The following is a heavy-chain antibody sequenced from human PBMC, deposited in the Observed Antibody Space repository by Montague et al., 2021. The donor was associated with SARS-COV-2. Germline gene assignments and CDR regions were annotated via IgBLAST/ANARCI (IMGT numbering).Heavy chain of an antibody. D-gene: IGHD4-23*01. Sequence: SETLSLTCAVYGGSFSAYYWNWIRQPPGKGLEWIGDINNSGRTNFNPSLKSRVTVSLDTSKNQFSLKLRSVTAADTAVYYCARGLRWESWYFDLWGRGTLVTVSS. CDR3: ARGLRWESWYFDL. J-gene: IGHJ2*01. CDR1: GGSFSAYY. CDR2: INNSGRT. V-gene: IGHV4-34*01.